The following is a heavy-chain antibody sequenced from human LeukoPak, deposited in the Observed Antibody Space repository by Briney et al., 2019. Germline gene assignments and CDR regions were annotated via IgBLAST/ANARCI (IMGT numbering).Heavy chain of an antibody. CDR2: ISSSGSTI. CDR1: GFTFSDYY. V-gene: IGHV3-11*04. J-gene: IGHJ4*02. Sequence: GGSLRLSCAASGFTFSDYYMSWIRQAPGKGLEWISYISSSGSTIYYADSVKGRFTISRDNAKNSLYLQMNSLRAEDTAVYYCARDTIGQQWLVPYWGQGTLVTVSS. D-gene: IGHD6-19*01. CDR3: ARDTIGQQWLVPY.